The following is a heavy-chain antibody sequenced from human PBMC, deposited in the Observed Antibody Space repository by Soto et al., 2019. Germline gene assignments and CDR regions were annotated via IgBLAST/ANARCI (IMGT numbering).Heavy chain of an antibody. J-gene: IGHJ4*02. D-gene: IGHD3-22*01. Sequence: GGSLRLSCAASGFTFSSYGMHWVRQAPGKGLEWVAVIWYDGSNKYYADSVKGRFTISRDNSKNTLYLQMNSLRAEDTAVYYCARDASGYPQTIDYWGQGTLVTVSS. CDR3: ARDASGYPQTIDY. V-gene: IGHV3-33*01. CDR1: GFTFSSYG. CDR2: IWYDGSNK.